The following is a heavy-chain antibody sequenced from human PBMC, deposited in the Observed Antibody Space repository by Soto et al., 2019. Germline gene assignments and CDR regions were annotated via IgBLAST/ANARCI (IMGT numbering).Heavy chain of an antibody. J-gene: IGHJ6*02. CDR1: GYTFTSYG. CDR3: ARLGYCSSNSCPTDDYYYYGMDV. CDR2: ISAYTGNT. Sequence: ASVKVSCKASGYTFTSYGISWVRQAPGQGLEWMGWISAYTGNTNYAQKLQGRVTMTTDTSTSTAYMELRSLRSDDTAVYYSARLGYCSSNSCPTDDYYYYGMDVWGPVT. V-gene: IGHV1-18*01. D-gene: IGHD2-2*01.